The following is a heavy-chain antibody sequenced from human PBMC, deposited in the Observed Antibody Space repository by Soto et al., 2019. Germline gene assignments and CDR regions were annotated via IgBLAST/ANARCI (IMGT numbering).Heavy chain of an antibody. J-gene: IGHJ6*04. CDR3: ATDISIHYYHGHFNYYAMDL. Sequence: SVKVSCKASGGSLSNSAISWVRQAPGQGLEWVGGIITFFKAASYAQKFQGRVTITADESTSTAYMELYSLTSEDTAVYYCATDISIHYYHGHFNYYAMDLCGKGTKVTVAS. D-gene: IGHD3-10*01. CDR2: IITFFKAA. V-gene: IGHV1-69*13. CDR1: GGSLSNSA.